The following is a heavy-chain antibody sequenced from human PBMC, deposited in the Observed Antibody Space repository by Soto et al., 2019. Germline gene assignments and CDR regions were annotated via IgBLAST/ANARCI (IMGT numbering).Heavy chain of an antibody. CDR2: MWYEGSNK. CDR1: GFTFSSYG. D-gene: IGHD3-22*01. Sequence: QVQLVESGGGVVQPGRSLRLSCAASGFTFSSYGMHWVRQAPGKGLEWVAVMWYEGSNKYYADSVKGRFTISRDKSKNTLYLQMNSLRAEDTAVYYCARDVYYYDSSGSDGHEWFDPWGQGTLVTVSS. J-gene: IGHJ5*02. V-gene: IGHV3-33*01. CDR3: ARDVYYYDSSGSDGHEWFDP.